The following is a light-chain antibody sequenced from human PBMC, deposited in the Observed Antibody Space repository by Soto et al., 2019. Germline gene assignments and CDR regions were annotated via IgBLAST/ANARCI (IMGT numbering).Light chain of an antibody. V-gene: IGLV2-14*01. CDR3: SSYTGSSTLYV. Sequence: QSALTQPASVSGPPGQSITISYTGTSSDVGAYNYVSWYQQYPGKAPRLMISEVTSRPSGISNRFSGSKSGNSASLTISGLQAEDEADYYCSSYTGSSTLYVFGTGTKVTVL. CDR2: EVT. J-gene: IGLJ1*01. CDR1: SSDVGAYNY.